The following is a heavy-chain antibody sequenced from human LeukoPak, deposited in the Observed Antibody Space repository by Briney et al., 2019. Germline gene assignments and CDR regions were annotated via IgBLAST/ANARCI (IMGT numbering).Heavy chain of an antibody. CDR2: INPSGGST. CDR3: ARVFSSGSYARKALDY. Sequence: ASVNVSCKASGYTFTSYYMHWVRQAPGQGLEWMGIINPSGGSTSYAQKFQGRVTMTRDTSTSTVYMELSSLRSEDTAVYYCARVFSSGSYARKALDYWGQGTLVTVSS. V-gene: IGHV1-46*01. J-gene: IGHJ4*02. D-gene: IGHD1-26*01. CDR1: GYTFTSYY.